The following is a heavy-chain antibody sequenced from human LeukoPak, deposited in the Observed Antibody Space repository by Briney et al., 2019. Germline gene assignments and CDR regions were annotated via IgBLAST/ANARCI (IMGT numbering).Heavy chain of an antibody. V-gene: IGHV3-11*04. CDR2: ISSSGSTI. D-gene: IGHD6-13*01. CDR3: ARSRQLFSYYFDY. Sequence: PGGSLRLSCAASGFTFSDYYMSWIRQAPGKGLEWVSYISSSGSTIYYADSVKGRFTISRDNAKNSLYLQMNSLRAEDTAAYYCARSRQLFSYYFDYWGQGTLVTVSS. J-gene: IGHJ4*02. CDR1: GFTFSDYY.